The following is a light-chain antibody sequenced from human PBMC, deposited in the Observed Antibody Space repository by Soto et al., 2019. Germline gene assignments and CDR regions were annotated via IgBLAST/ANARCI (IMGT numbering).Light chain of an antibody. V-gene: IGKV3-11*01. Sequence: EIVMTQSPATLSVSPGERATLSCRACQNIHTNLAWYQQKPGQAPRLLIYDASNRATGIPARFSGSGSGTDFTLTISSLEPEDFAVYYCQQRSNWRSVGQGTRLE. CDR1: QNIHTN. J-gene: IGKJ5*01. CDR3: QQRSNWRS. CDR2: DAS.